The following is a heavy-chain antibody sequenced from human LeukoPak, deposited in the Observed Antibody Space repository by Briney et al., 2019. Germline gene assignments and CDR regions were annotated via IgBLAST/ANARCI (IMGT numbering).Heavy chain of an antibody. CDR2: VSTGSNYI. V-gene: IGHV3-21*01. CDR1: GFTFSSYG. J-gene: IGHJ3*02. D-gene: IGHD6-13*01. CDR3: ARVQAAALDAFDI. Sequence: GGSLRLSCTASGFTFSSYGLNWVRQAPGKGLEWVSSVSTGSNYIYYADSVKGRFTISRDNDKNSLYLQMNSLRVEDTAVYYCARVQAAALDAFDIWGQGTMVTVSS.